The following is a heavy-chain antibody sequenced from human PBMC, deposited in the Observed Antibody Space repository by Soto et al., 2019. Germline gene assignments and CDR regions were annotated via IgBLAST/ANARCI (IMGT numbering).Heavy chain of an antibody. D-gene: IGHD3-22*01. CDR3: ATAIDDSSGYYYFDY. J-gene: IGHJ4*02. CDR2: IIPILGIA. V-gene: IGHV1-69*02. Sequence: GASVKVSCKASGGTFSSYTISWVRQAPGQGLEWMGRIIPILGIANYAQKFQGRVTITADKSTSTAYMELSSLRSEDTAVYYCATAIDDSSGYYYFDYWGQGTLVTVSS. CDR1: GGTFSSYT.